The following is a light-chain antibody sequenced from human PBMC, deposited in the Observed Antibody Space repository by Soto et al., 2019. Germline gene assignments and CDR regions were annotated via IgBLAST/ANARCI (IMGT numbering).Light chain of an antibody. CDR3: ETWGTSVVV. V-gene: IGLV4-60*02. CDR1: SGHSTYI. Sequence: QLVLTQSSSASASLGSSVKLTCTLSSGHSTYIIAWHQQQPGKAPRYLMKLEGSGSYNKGSGIPDRFSGSSSGADRYLTISNLQFEDEADYYCETWGTSVVVFGGGTQRSVL. CDR2: LEGSGSY. J-gene: IGLJ2*01.